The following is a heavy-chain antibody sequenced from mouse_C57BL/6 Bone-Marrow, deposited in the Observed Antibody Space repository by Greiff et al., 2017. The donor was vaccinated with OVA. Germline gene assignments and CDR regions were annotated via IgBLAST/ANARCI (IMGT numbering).Heavy chain of an antibody. CDR3: ASLPRRGGWYFDV. V-gene: IGHV5-16*01. CDR2: INYDGSST. J-gene: IGHJ1*03. Sequence: EVKLMESEGGLVQPGSSMKLSCTASGFTFSDYYMAWVRQVPEKGLEWVANINYDGSSTYYLDSLKSRFIISRDNAKNILYLQMSSLKSEDTATYYCASLPRRGGWYFDVWGTGTTVTVSS. CDR1: GFTFSDYY.